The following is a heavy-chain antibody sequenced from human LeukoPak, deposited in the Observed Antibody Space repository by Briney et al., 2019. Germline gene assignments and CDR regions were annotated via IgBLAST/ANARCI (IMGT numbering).Heavy chain of an antibody. Sequence: SETLSLTCTVSGGSVSSGSYFWSWIRQPPGKGLEWIGYIFYNGETNYNPSLTSRLTISVDTSKNQFSLKLSSVTAADTAVYYCAREWPGITAGYFDLWGRGTLVTVSS. CDR2: IFYNGET. V-gene: IGHV4-61*01. D-gene: IGHD3-16*01. CDR1: GGSVSSGSYF. J-gene: IGHJ2*01. CDR3: AREWPGITAGYFDL.